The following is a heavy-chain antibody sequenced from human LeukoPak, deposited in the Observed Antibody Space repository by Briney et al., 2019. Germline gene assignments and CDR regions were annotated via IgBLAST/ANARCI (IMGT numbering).Heavy chain of an antibody. V-gene: IGHV4-39*07. CDR2: IYYNGAT. Sequence: TSSETLSLTCTVSGDSISSTNYYWGWIRQPSGKGLEWIGTIYYNGATQYNPSLKSRVTISVDTSKNQFSLKLSSVTAADTAVYYCARDIGDEYFDYWGQGTLVTVSS. CDR3: ARDIGDEYFDY. D-gene: IGHD3-10*01. J-gene: IGHJ4*02. CDR1: GDSISSTNYY.